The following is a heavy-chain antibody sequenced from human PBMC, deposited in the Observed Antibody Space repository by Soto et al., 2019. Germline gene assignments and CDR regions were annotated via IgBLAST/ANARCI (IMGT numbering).Heavy chain of an antibody. D-gene: IGHD3-10*01. J-gene: IGHJ4*02. CDR3: ARAPTYYYGSGNVH. V-gene: IGHV4-34*01. Sequence: NPSETLSLTCAVYGGSFSGYYWSWIRQPPGKGLEWIGEINHSGSTNYNPSLKSRVTISVDTSKNQFSLKLSSVTAADTAVYYCARAPTYYYGSGNVHWGQGTLVTVSS. CDR1: GGSFSGYY. CDR2: INHSGST.